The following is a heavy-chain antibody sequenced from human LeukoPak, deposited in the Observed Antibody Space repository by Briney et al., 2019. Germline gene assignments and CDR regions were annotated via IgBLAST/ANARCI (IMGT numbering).Heavy chain of an antibody. CDR1: GGSISSYY. D-gene: IGHD3-22*01. CDR2: IYTSGST. Sequence: SETLSLTCTVSGGSISSYYWSWIRQPAGKGLEWIGRIYTSGSTNYNPSLKSRVTMSVDTSKNQFSLKLSSVTAADTAVYYCARATKYDSSGYYYYYGMDVWGQGTTVTVSS. V-gene: IGHV4-4*07. CDR3: ARATKYDSSGYYYYYGMDV. J-gene: IGHJ6*02.